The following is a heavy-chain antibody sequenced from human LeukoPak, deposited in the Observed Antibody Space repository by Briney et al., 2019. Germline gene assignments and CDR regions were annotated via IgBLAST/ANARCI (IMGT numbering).Heavy chain of an antibody. CDR2: VNTDGSTP. J-gene: IGHJ4*02. CDR1: GFTFSSYW. CDR3: ARGILKAAATDFDY. V-gene: IGHV3-74*01. Sequence: GGSLRLSCAASGFTFSSYWMHWVRQAPGKGLVWVSRVNTDGSTPTYADSVKGRFTISRDNAKNTLHLQMNSLRAEDTALYYCARGILKAAATDFDYWGQGTLVTVSS. D-gene: IGHD6-13*01.